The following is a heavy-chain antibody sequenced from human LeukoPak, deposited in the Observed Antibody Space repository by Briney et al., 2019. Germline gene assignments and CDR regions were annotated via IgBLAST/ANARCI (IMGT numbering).Heavy chain of an antibody. CDR3: ARVMSGFGMDV. CDR2: IYYSGGT. V-gene: IGHV4-59*01. D-gene: IGHD3-10*01. CDR1: GGSISSYY. J-gene: IGHJ6*02. Sequence: SETLSLTCTVSGGSISSYYWSWIRQPPGKGLEWIGYIYYSGGTNYNPSLKSRVTISVDTSKNQFSLKLSSVTAADTAVYYCARVMSGFGMDVWGQGTTVTVSS.